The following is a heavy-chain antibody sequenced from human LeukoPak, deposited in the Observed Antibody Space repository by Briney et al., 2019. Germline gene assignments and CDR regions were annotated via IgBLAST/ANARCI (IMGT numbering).Heavy chain of an antibody. Sequence: PSQTLSLTCTVSNVSISSGSHYWNWIRQPAGKGLEWIGRIYAGGRSNYNPSLRSRVTISVDTSKNQFSLGLSSVTATDTGVYYCASDHSGWLGLGYWGQGTLVSVSS. CDR3: ASDHSGWLGLGY. D-gene: IGHD6-19*01. J-gene: IGHJ4*02. V-gene: IGHV4-61*02. CDR1: NVSISSGSHY. CDR2: IYAGGRS.